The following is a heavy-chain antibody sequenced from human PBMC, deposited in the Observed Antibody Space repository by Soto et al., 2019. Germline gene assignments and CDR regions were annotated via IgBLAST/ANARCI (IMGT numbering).Heavy chain of an antibody. V-gene: IGHV4-59*08. CDR1: GGSIGGYN. D-gene: IGHD2-21*01. Sequence: QVQLQESGPGLVKPSETLSLTCTVSGGSIGGYNCAWIPQTPGKSLEWVGYVYATGGSRYNPSLKDRVTLSMDTSKSQFSLQMRSVTAADTAVYYCVRQGIGPQHGLVDIWGRGTTVTVSS. J-gene: IGHJ6*02. CDR2: VYATGGS. CDR3: VRQGIGPQHGLVDI.